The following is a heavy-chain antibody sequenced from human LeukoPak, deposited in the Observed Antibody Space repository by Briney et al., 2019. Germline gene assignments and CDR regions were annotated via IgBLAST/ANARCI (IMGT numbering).Heavy chain of an antibody. CDR1: GITFGNNW. CDR3: ARDRGGGSCYDY. V-gene: IGHV3-74*01. CDR2: INSDGGGA. J-gene: IGHJ4*02. D-gene: IGHD2-15*01. Sequence: GGSLRLSCAASGITFGNNWMHWVRQGPGKGLVWISRINSDGGGAIYADSVKGRFTVSRDNAKNTLYLQMNSLRAEDTAVYYCARDRGGGSCYDYWGQGTLVTVSS.